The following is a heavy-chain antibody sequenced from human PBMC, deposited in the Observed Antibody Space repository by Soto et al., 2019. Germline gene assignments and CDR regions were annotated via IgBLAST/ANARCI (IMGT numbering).Heavy chain of an antibody. CDR3: AHSSDDSSGYYLPFDY. J-gene: IGHJ4*02. D-gene: IGHD3-22*01. CDR2: IYWNDDK. CDR1: GFSLSTSGVG. V-gene: IGHV2-5*01. Sequence: QITLKESGPTLVKPTQTLTLTCTFSGFSLSTSGVGVGWIRQPPGKALEWLALIYWNDDKRYSPSLKSRLTITKNTSKNQVVLTITNMDPVDTATYYSAHSSDDSSGYYLPFDYWGQGTLVTVSS.